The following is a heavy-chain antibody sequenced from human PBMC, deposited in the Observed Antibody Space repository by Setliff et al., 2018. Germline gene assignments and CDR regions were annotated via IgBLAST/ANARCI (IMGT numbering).Heavy chain of an antibody. CDR2: IHYSGSP. CDR3: ARRTLWIWGPGYAY. J-gene: IGHJ4*02. CDR1: GGSISSYY. D-gene: IGHD3-16*01. V-gene: IGHV4-59*12. Sequence: LSLTCTVSGGSISSYYWNWIRQPPGKGLEWIGYIHYSGSPNYHPSLKSRVSISVDTSKNQFSLKLSSVTAADTAVYYCARRTLWIWGPGYAYWGQGTLVTVSS.